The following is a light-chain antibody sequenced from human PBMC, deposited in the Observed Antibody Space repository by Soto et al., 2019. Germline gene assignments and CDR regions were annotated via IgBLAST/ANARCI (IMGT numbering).Light chain of an antibody. CDR3: QQSHSIPRT. CDR2: AAS. CDR1: LRVTTY. Sequence: DMQMTQSPSSLSASVGDRVTITCRTSLRVTTYLNWYQQKPGKAPKLLIYAASSLQSGVPSRFSGSGSGTDFTLTISSLQPEDFATYYCQQSHSIPRTFGQGTKVEIK. J-gene: IGKJ1*01. V-gene: IGKV1-39*01.